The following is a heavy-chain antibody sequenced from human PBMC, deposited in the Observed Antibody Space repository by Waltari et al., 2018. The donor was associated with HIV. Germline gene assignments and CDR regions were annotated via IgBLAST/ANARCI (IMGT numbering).Heavy chain of an antibody. J-gene: IGHJ1*01. V-gene: IGHV1-24*01. CDR1: GYPLSDLS. D-gene: IGHD2-15*01. CDR3: VTLYNESPLYSNF. Sequence: QLIQSTTALKRPGASVTISCQVSGYPLSDLSMQWVRKGRGQRLEWMGVFDPKNGKPVYSQRFWGRVSLAEDTSEDTAFLELNRLTSDDTAVYYCVTLYNESPLYSNFWGQGTLVTV. CDR2: FDPKNGKP.